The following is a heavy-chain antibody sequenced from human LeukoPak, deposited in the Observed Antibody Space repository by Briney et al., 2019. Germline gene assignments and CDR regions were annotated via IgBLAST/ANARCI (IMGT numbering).Heavy chain of an antibody. J-gene: IGHJ6*02. V-gene: IGHV4-34*01. CDR3: ARGAAYYYSYYYGMDV. D-gene: IGHD3-10*01. CDR1: GGSFSGYY. Sequence: PSETLSLTCAVYGGSFSGYYWSWIRQPPGKGLEWIGEINHSGSTNYNPSLKSRVAISVDTSKNQFSLKLSSVTAADTAVYYCARGAAYYYSYYYGMDVWGQGTTVTVSS. CDR2: INHSGST.